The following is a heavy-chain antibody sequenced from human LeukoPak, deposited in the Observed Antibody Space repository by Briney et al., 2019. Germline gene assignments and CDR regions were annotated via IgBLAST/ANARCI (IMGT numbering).Heavy chain of an antibody. Sequence: SETLSLTCTVSGGSISSGDYYWSWIRQPPGKGLEWIGYIYYSGSTYYNPSLKSRVTISVDTSKNQFSLKLSSVTAADTAVYYCASYYGYSYGSVDYWGQGTLVTVSS. V-gene: IGHV4-30-4*08. CDR3: ASYYGYSYGSVDY. J-gene: IGHJ4*02. CDR2: IYYSGST. CDR1: GGSISSGDYY. D-gene: IGHD5-18*01.